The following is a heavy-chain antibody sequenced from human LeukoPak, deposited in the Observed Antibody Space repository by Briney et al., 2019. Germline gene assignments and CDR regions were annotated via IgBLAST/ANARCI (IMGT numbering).Heavy chain of an antibody. Sequence: PSETLSLTCTVSGGSISTYYWSWIRQPPGKGLEWIGYIYYTGSTNYNPSLKSRVTISVDTSKNQFSLKLSSVTAADTAVYFCARAPAGDYFGYWGQGTLVTVSS. D-gene: IGHD2-2*01. CDR2: IYYTGST. CDR3: ARAPAGDYFGY. V-gene: IGHV4-59*01. CDR1: GGSISTYY. J-gene: IGHJ4*02.